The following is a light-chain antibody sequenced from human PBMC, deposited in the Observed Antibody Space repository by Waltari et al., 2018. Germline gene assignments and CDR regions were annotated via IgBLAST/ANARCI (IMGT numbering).Light chain of an antibody. Sequence: QSVLTQPPSASGTPGQRVTISCSGSSSNIGSNTVNWYQQLPGTAPKLLIHSNNPRPSGVPDRFSGSKSGSSASLAIRGLQSEDEADYYCAAWDDSLNGWVFGGGTKLTVL. CDR2: SNN. CDR1: SSNIGSNT. CDR3: AAWDDSLNGWV. J-gene: IGLJ3*02. V-gene: IGLV1-44*01.